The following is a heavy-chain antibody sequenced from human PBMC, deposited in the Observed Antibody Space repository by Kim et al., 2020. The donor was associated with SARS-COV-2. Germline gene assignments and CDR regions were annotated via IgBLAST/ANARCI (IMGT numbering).Heavy chain of an antibody. CDR3: AKDADSSGYYGVLFDY. V-gene: IGHV3-23*01. Sequence: GGSLRLSCAASGFTFSSYAMSWVRQAPGKGLEWVSTISGSSGKTYYAESVKGRFTVSRENSNNELYLQMNTLRAEDTAVYYCAKDADSSGYYGVLFDYWGQGALVTVSS. CDR2: ISGSSGKT. D-gene: IGHD3-22*01. J-gene: IGHJ4*02. CDR1: GFTFSSYA.